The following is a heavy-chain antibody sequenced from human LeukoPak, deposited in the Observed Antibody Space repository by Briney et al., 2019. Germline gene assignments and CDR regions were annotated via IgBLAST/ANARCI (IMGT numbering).Heavy chain of an antibody. CDR3: ARDHPNCSGGSCYGPIDY. Sequence: PGGSLRLSCAASGFTFSSYAMHWVRQAPGKGLEWVAAISYDGSNKYYADSVKGRFTISRDNSKNTLYLQMNSLRAEDTAVYYCARDHPNCSGGSCYGPIDYWGQGTLVTVSS. J-gene: IGHJ4*02. D-gene: IGHD2-15*01. CDR1: GFTFSSYA. V-gene: IGHV3-30*04. CDR2: ISYDGSNK.